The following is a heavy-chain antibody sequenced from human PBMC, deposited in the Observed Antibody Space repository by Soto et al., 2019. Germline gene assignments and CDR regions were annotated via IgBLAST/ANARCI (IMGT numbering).Heavy chain of an antibody. CDR1: GFTFSSYA. CDR2: ISYDGSDK. Sequence: GSLRLSCAASGFTFSSYAMHWVRQAPGKGLEWVALISYDGSDKDYADSVKGRFTISRDDSRNTLFLQMNSLRAEDTAVYYCARDCYKYYDSSGYYRSPAYWGQGT. J-gene: IGHJ4*02. V-gene: IGHV3-30-3*01. D-gene: IGHD3-22*01. CDR3: ARDCYKYYDSSGYYRSPAY.